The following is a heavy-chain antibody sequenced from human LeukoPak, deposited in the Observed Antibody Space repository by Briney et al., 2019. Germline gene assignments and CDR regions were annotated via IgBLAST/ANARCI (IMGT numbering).Heavy chain of an antibody. CDR2: IRRSGSDI. D-gene: IGHD3-22*01. V-gene: IGHV3-21*01. J-gene: IGHJ6*03. CDR1: GFTLSSYS. Sequence: GCLRLSSTAYGFTLSSYSMNWVRQAPREGLEWVASIRRSGSDIYYVDSLYGRFFISRDHAENSLYLQTNSLRAKDTAVYYCARHVTNYDRTGYYVLGDYYYYMDVWGKGTPVTVSS. CDR3: ARHVTNYDRTGYYVLGDYYYYMDV.